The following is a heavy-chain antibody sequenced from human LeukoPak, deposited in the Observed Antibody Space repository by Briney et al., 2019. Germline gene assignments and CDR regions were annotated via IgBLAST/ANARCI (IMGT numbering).Heavy chain of an antibody. Sequence: PWETLSLTCTVSGYSISSGYYWGWIRQPPGKGLEWIGSIYHSGSTYYNPSLKSRVTISVDTSKNQFSLKLSSVTAADTAVYYCASGQVTRHNWFDPWGQGTLVTVSS. CDR1: GYSISSGYY. J-gene: IGHJ5*02. D-gene: IGHD2-2*01. V-gene: IGHV4-38-2*02. CDR3: ASGQVTRHNWFDP. CDR2: IYHSGST.